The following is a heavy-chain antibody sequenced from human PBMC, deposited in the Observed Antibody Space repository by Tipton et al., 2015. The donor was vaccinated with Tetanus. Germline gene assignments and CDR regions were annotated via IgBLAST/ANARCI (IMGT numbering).Heavy chain of an antibody. V-gene: IGHV1-69-2*01. D-gene: IGHD5-18*01. CDR2: VDPEDGET. Sequence: QLVQSGAEVKKPGATVKISCKVSGYTFTDYYMHWVQQAPGKGLEWMGLVDPEDGETIYAEKFQGRVTITADTSTDTAYMELSSLRSEDTAVYYCATGGPGYSYGNKNAPYYYYGMDVWGQGTTVTVSS. CDR3: ATGGPGYSYGNKNAPYYYYGMDV. J-gene: IGHJ6*02. CDR1: GYTFTDYY.